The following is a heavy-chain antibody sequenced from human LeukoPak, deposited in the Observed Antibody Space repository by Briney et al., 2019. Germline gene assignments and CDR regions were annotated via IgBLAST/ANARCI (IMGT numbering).Heavy chain of an antibody. D-gene: IGHD5-12*01. CDR2: ISYGGST. J-gene: IGHJ4*02. V-gene: IGHV4-39*01. CDR1: GGSIRRSGYF. Sequence: SETLSLTCTVSGGSIRRSGYFWGWIRQPPGKGLEWIGSISYGGSTYYNPSLQSRVTISVDTSKNQFSLKVSSVIAADTAVYYCARQGYGYEAFDYWGQGTLVTVSS. CDR3: ARQGYGYEAFDY.